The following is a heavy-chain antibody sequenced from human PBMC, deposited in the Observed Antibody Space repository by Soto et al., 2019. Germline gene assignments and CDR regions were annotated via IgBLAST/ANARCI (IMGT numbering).Heavy chain of an antibody. D-gene: IGHD1-26*01. CDR3: ARDIVGATGYYYYGMDV. Sequence: VASVKVSCKASGGTFSSYAISWVRQAPGQGLEWMGGIIPIFGTANYAQKFQGRVTITADESTSTAYMELSSLRSEDTAVYYCARDIVGATGYYYYGMDVWGQGTTVTVSS. J-gene: IGHJ6*02. V-gene: IGHV1-69*13. CDR1: GGTFSSYA. CDR2: IIPIFGTA.